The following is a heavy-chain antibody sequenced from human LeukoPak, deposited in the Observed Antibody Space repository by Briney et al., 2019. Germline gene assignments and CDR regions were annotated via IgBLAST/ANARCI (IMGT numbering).Heavy chain of an antibody. CDR3: ATNSRRPHQYYMDV. D-gene: IGHD1-14*01. V-gene: IGHV3-64*01. J-gene: IGHJ6*03. Sequence: GGSLRLSCAASGFTFTSYAIHWVRQAPGKGLEFVSAINRYGDSTYYANSVKGRFTISRDNSKNTLYLQMTSLRVEDTAVYYCATNSRRPHQYYMDVWGKGTTVTVSS. CDR2: INRYGDST. CDR1: GFTFTSYA.